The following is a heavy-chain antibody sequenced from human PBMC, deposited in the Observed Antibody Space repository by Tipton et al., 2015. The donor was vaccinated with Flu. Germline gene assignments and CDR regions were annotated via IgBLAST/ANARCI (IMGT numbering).Heavy chain of an antibody. CDR3: ATLTGDDY. Sequence: SLRLSCATSGFAFNNYGMNWVRQAPGKGLEWIAYISGTKSDIFYADSVRGRFTISRDNAKNSLYLQLNSLRAEDTAVYYCATLTGDDYWGQGDLVTASS. CDR2: ISGTKSDI. V-gene: IGHV3-21*05. D-gene: IGHD7-27*01. J-gene: IGHJ4*02. CDR1: GFAFNNYG.